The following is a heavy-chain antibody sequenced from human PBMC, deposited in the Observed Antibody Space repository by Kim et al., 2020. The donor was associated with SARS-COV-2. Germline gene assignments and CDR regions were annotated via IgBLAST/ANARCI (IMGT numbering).Heavy chain of an antibody. CDR2: IYHSGDT. D-gene: IGHD5-12*01. Sequence: SETLSLTCAVSGYSISSAHYWGWIRQTPGKGLEWIGNIYHSGDTFSNPSLKSRVTISLDTSKNQFSLTLSSVTAADTAVYYCARLVATIRDNYFDYWGQGTLVPVSS. J-gene: IGHJ4*02. CDR3: ARLVATIRDNYFDY. CDR1: GYSISSAHY. V-gene: IGHV4-38-2*01.